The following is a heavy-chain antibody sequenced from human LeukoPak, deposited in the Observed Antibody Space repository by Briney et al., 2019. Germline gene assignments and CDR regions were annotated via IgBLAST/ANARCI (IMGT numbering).Heavy chain of an antibody. CDR2: IYTNGST. CDR3: ARVAGDSKNYYYYMDV. Sequence: PSETLSLTCTVSGGSISSYYWSWIRQPAGKGLEWIGRIYTNGSTNYNPSLKSRVTMSVDTSKNQFSLKLSSVTAADTAVYYCARVAGDSKNYYYYMDVWGKGTTVTVSS. J-gene: IGHJ6*03. D-gene: IGHD4-17*01. CDR1: GGSISSYY. V-gene: IGHV4-4*07.